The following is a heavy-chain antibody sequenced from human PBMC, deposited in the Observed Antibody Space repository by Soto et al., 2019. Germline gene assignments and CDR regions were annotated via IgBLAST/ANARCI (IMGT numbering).Heavy chain of an antibody. CDR3: ATSYDSIGYYRFDH. D-gene: IGHD3-22*01. CDR2: TSYDGSNK. J-gene: IGHJ4*02. Sequence: SLRLSCAASGITFRSYTMHWVRQAPGKGLEWVALTSYDGSNKDYADSVEGRSTISRDNSKSTLYLQMNSLRTEDTAVYYCATSYDSIGYYRFDHWGQGALVTVSS. CDR1: GITFRSYT. V-gene: IGHV3-30-3*01.